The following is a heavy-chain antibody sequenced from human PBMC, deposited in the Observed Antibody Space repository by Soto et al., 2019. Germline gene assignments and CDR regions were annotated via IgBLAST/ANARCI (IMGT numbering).Heavy chain of an antibody. Sequence: ASVKVSCKASGYTFTSYGISWVRQAPGQGLEWMGWISAYKGYTNYAQKLQGRVTMTTDTSTSTAYMELRSLRSDDTAVYCCAGGRVTCSGGSCLEYFQHWGQGTLVTVSS. CDR1: GYTFTSYG. D-gene: IGHD2-15*01. CDR2: ISAYKGYT. CDR3: AGGRVTCSGGSCLEYFQH. J-gene: IGHJ1*01. V-gene: IGHV1-18*01.